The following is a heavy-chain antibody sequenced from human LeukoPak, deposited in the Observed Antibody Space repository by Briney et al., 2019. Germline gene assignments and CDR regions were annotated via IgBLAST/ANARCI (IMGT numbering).Heavy chain of an antibody. Sequence: SETLSLTCTVSGGSISSSTYYWGWIRQPPGKGLEWIGSIYYSGSTYYNPSLKSRVTISVDTSKNQFSLKLSSVTAADTAVYYCARSAKYSYGYWDYWGQGTLVTVSS. D-gene: IGHD5-18*01. V-gene: IGHV4-39*07. J-gene: IGHJ4*02. CDR1: GGSISSSTYY. CDR3: ARSAKYSYGYWDY. CDR2: IYYSGST.